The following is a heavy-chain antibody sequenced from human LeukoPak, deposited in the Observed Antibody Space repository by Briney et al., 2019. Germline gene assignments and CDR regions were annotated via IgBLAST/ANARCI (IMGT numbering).Heavy chain of an antibody. CDR1: GFSFSSYG. Sequence: GGSLRLSCAASGFSFSSYGIHWVRQAPGKGLEWVAFIWYDGSNKNYADSVKGRFTISRDNSKNTLYLQMISLRAEDTAVYYCAKDPLVYCSSPSCQTPFDYWGQGTLVTVSS. D-gene: IGHD2-2*01. J-gene: IGHJ4*02. V-gene: IGHV3-30*02. CDR2: IWYDGSNK. CDR3: AKDPLVYCSSPSCQTPFDY.